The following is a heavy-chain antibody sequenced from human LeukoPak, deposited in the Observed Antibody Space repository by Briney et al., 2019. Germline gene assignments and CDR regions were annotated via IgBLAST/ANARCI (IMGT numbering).Heavy chain of an antibody. CDR3: ARPRRHYYGSRGDDWFDP. J-gene: IGHJ5*02. CDR2: IYYSGST. D-gene: IGHD3-10*01. CDR1: GGSISSSSYY. V-gene: IGHV4-39*01. Sequence: SETLSLTCTVSGGSISSSSYYWGWIRQPPGKGLEWIGSIYYSGSTYYNPSLKSRVTMSVDTSKNQFSLKLSSVAAADTAVYYCARPRRHYYGSRGDDWFDPWGQGTLVTVSS.